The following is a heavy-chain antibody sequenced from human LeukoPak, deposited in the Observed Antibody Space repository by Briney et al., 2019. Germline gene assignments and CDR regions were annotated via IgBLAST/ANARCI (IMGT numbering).Heavy chain of an antibody. CDR2: IKQDGSEK. Sequence: GGSLRLYCAASGFTFSSYWMSWVRQAPGKGLEWVANIKQDGSEKYYVDSVKGRFTISRDNAKNSLYLQMNSLRAEDTAVYYCARDTYDSSGYVDYWGQGTLVTVSS. V-gene: IGHV3-7*01. J-gene: IGHJ4*02. CDR3: ARDTYDSSGYVDY. D-gene: IGHD3-22*01. CDR1: GFTFSSYW.